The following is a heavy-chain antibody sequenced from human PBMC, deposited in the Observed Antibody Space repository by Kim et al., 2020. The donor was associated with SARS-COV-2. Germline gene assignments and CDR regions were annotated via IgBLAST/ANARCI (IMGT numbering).Heavy chain of an antibody. CDR3: ARGPRSLIVATIGYYYYGMDV. Sequence: SETLSLTCAVYGGSFSGYYWSWIRQPPGKGLEWIGEINHSGSTNYNPSLKSRVTISVDTSKNQFSLKLSSVTAADTAVYYCARGPRSLIVATIGYYYYGMDVWGQGTTVTVSS. CDR1: GGSFSGYY. CDR2: INHSGST. D-gene: IGHD5-12*01. V-gene: IGHV4-34*01. J-gene: IGHJ6*02.